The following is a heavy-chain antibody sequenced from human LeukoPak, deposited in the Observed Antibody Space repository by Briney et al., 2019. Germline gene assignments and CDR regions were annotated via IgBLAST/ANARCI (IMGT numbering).Heavy chain of an antibody. CDR1: GGSISSGGYS. Sequence: PSETLSLTCTVSGGSISSGGYSWSWIRQPPGKGLEWIGYIYHSGSTYYNPSLKSRVTISVDTSKNQFSLKLSSVTAADTAVYYCARGTFRYSSDFDYWGQGTLVTVSS. V-gene: IGHV4-30-2*01. D-gene: IGHD6-25*01. CDR3: ARGTFRYSSDFDY. CDR2: IYHSGST. J-gene: IGHJ4*02.